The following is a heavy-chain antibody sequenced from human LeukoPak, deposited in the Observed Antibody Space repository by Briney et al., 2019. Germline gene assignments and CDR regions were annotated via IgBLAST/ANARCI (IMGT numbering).Heavy chain of an antibody. CDR1: GGSISSYY. V-gene: IGHV4-4*07. J-gene: IGHJ5*02. CDR2: IYTSGST. Sequence: SETLSLTCTVSGGSISSYYWSWIRQPAGKGLEWIGRIYTSGSTNYNPSLKSRVTISVDTSKNQFSLKLSSVTAADTAVYYCARVLTTRDWFDPWGQGTLVTVSS. CDR3: ARVLTTRDWFDP. D-gene: IGHD4-11*01.